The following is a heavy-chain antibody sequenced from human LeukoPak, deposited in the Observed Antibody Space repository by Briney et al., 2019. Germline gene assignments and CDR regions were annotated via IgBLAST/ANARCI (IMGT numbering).Heavy chain of an antibody. CDR3: AKGAPYGGNSAGAFDI. CDR1: AFTFSSYA. J-gene: IGHJ3*02. CDR2: TSGHGGST. V-gene: IGHV3-23*01. Sequence: PGGSLRLSCAASAFTFSSYAMSWVRQAPGKGLEWVSTTSGHGGSTYYADSVKGRFTISRDNSKNTLYLQMNSLRAEDTAVYYCAKGAPYGGNSAGAFDIWGQGTMVTVSS. D-gene: IGHD4-23*01.